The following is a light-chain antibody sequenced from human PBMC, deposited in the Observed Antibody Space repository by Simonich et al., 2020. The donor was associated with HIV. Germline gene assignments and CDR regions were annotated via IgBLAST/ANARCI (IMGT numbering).Light chain of an antibody. Sequence: DIQMTQSPSSLSASVGDRVTITCRASQSITNYLNWFQQKPGKDPRLLIYAASSLQSGVPSRFSGSGSGTDFTLSISSLQPEDFATYYCQQSYNTLLTFGGGTKVEIK. J-gene: IGKJ4*01. CDR3: QQSYNTLLT. CDR2: AAS. V-gene: IGKV1-39*01. CDR1: QSITNY.